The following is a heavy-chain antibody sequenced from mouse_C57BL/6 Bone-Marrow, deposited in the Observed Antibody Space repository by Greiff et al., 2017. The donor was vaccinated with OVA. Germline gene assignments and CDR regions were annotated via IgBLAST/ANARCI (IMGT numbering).Heavy chain of an antibody. J-gene: IGHJ3*01. CDR1: GFTFSSYA. CDR3: AGRTGPAGFAY. Sequence: EVKLVESGGGLVKPGGSLKLSCAASGFTFSSYAMSWVRQTPEKRLEWVATISDGGSYTYYPDNVKGRFTISKDNAKNNLYLQMSHLKSEDTAMYYCAGRTGPAGFAYWGQGTLVTVSA. V-gene: IGHV5-4*03. CDR2: ISDGGSYT. D-gene: IGHD4-1*01.